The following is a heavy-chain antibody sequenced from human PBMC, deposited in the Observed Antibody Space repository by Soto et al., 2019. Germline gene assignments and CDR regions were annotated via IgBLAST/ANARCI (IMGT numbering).Heavy chain of an antibody. CDR3: ARDPQANYYDSSGPSVGMDV. Sequence: RASVKVSCKASGCTFTSYYMHWVRQAPGQGLEWMGIINPSGGSTSYAQKFQGRVTMTRDTSTSTVYMELSSLRSEDTAVYYCARDPQANYYDSSGPSVGMDVWGQGTTVTVSS. CDR2: INPSGGST. CDR1: GCTFTSYY. J-gene: IGHJ6*02. V-gene: IGHV1-46*01. D-gene: IGHD3-22*01.